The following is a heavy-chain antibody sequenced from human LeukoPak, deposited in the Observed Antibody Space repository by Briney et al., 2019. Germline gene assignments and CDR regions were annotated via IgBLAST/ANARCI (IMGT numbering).Heavy chain of an antibody. CDR2: IRSSGSPT. D-gene: IGHD6-19*01. Sequence: GGSLRPSCAASGFTFSSYSMNWVRQAPGKGLEWVSNIRSSGSPTHDADYVKGRFTISRDNAQNSLYLQMNSLRDEDTAVYYCVRDNGWAFDYWGQGTLVTVAS. CDR1: GFTFSSYS. CDR3: VRDNGWAFDY. V-gene: IGHV3-48*02. J-gene: IGHJ4*02.